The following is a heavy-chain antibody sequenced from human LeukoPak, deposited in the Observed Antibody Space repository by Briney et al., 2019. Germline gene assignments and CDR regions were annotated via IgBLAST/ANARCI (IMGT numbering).Heavy chain of an antibody. D-gene: IGHD3-22*01. Sequence: PEASLRLSCAASGFTFSSYAMSWVRQAPGKRLECASAISGSGAGTYYADAVKGRFTISRDNSKSTLYLQMNSLRAEDTAVYYCAKGPAYYYESSGYYYWDYWGQGTLVTVSS. V-gene: IGHV3-23*01. CDR2: ISGSGAGT. J-gene: IGHJ4*02. CDR1: GFTFSSYA. CDR3: AKGPAYYYESSGYYYWDY.